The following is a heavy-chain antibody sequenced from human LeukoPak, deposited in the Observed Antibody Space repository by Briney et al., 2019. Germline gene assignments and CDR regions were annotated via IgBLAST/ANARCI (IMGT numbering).Heavy chain of an antibody. CDR1: GGSFSGYY. Sequence: SETLSLTCAVYGGSFSGYYWSWIRQPPGKGLEWIGEINHSGSTNYNPSLKSRVTISVDTSKNQFSLKLSSVTAADTAVYYCARVRTPWDVCGSYRYYNWFDPWGQGTLVTVSS. J-gene: IGHJ5*02. V-gene: IGHV4-34*01. D-gene: IGHD3-16*02. CDR3: ARVRTPWDVCGSYRYYNWFDP. CDR2: INHSGST.